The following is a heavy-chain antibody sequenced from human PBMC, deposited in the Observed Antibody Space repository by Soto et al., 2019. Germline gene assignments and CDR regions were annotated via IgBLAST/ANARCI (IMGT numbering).Heavy chain of an antibody. CDR1: GFTFSSYS. D-gene: IGHD1-26*01. V-gene: IGHV3-48*02. CDR2: ISSSSSTI. Sequence: PGGSLRLSCAASGFTFSSYSMNWVRQAPGKGLEWVSYISSSSSTIYYADSVKGRFTISRDNAKNSLYLQRNSLREKGTAVYYCARVGASRSHPPPESTLIDYWGQGTLVTVSS. J-gene: IGHJ4*02. CDR3: ARVGASRSHPPPESTLIDY.